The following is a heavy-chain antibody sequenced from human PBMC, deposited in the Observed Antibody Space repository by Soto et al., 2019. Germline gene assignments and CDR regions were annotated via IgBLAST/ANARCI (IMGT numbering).Heavy chain of an antibody. CDR1: GFTVSNLF. D-gene: IGHD3-3*01. V-gene: IGHV3-66*01. J-gene: IGHJ4*02. CDR3: ARDNFCGAYDFCH. Sequence: EVQLVESGGGLVQPGGSLRLSCEASGFTVSNLFMTWVRQAPGKGLEWVSVISSAGNTYYADSVKGRLTISRDNSKNTLYLEMNSLRSWDTAGYYCARDNFCGAYDFCHGGQGTLVTVSS. CDR2: ISSAGNT.